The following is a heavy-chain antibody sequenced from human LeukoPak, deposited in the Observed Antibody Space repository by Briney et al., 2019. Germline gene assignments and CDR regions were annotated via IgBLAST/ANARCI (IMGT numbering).Heavy chain of an antibody. CDR3: VRGGESTWS. D-gene: IGHD2-15*01. J-gene: IGHJ5*02. Sequence: MNWVRQAPGKGPVWVSRINNDGSGTTYADSVKGRFTISRDDAKNTLYLQMNSLRAEDTAVYYCVRGGESTWSWGQGTLVTVSS. CDR2: INNDGSGT. V-gene: IGHV3-74*01.